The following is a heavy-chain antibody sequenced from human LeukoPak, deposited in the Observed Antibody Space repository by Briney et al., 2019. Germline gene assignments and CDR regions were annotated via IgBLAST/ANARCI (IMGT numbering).Heavy chain of an antibody. Sequence: GGSLRLSCAASGFTFSTYSMNWVRQAPGKGLEWVSYISSGSSTIYYADSVKGRFTISRDNAKNSLYQQMNSLRAEDTAVYYCARGSSAGRSGFDPWGQGTLVTVSS. CDR2: ISSGSSTI. V-gene: IGHV3-48*04. J-gene: IGHJ5*02. CDR3: ARGSSAGRSGFDP. CDR1: GFTFSTYS.